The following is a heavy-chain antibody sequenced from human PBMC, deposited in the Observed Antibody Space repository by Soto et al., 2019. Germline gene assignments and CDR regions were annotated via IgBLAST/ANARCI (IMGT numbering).Heavy chain of an antibody. V-gene: IGHV3-30-3*01. Sequence: QVQLVESGGGVVQPGRSLRLSCAASGFTFSSYAMHWVRQAPGKGLEWVAVISYDGSNKYYADSVKGRFTISRDNSKNTLYLQKNSLRAEDTAVYYCARDDEYYYGSGSYYGMDVWGQGTTVTVSS. D-gene: IGHD3-10*01. CDR2: ISYDGSNK. J-gene: IGHJ6*02. CDR1: GFTFSSYA. CDR3: ARDDEYYYGSGSYYGMDV.